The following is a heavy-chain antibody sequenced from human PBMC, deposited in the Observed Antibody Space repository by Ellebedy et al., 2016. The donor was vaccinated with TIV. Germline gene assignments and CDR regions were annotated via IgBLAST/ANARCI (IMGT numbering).Heavy chain of an antibody. CDR3: AKEFHNEGYGAFFDF. J-gene: IGHJ4*02. Sequence: GESLKISXAASGFTFSRHDMHWVRQATGKGLEWVSAIGTAGDTYYPGSVKGRFTISRDNSKNTLDLQMNSLRTEDTAVYYCAKEFHNEGYGAFFDFWGRGTLVTVSS. CDR1: GFTFSRHD. CDR2: IGTAGDT. D-gene: IGHD3-10*01. V-gene: IGHV3-13*01.